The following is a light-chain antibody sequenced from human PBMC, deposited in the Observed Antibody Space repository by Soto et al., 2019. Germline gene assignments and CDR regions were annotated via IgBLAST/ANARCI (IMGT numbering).Light chain of an antibody. CDR3: QQLRMYPST. CDR1: QDIAIY. CDR2: AAS. J-gene: IGKJ4*01. Sequence: IQLTQSPSSLSASVGDRVTITCRASQDIAIYLAWYQQKPGEAPKLLIYAASTLYGGVPSRLSGSGSGTDFAHTIASLQAEDFATYDCQQLRMYPSTFGGGTKVEIK. V-gene: IGKV1-9*01.